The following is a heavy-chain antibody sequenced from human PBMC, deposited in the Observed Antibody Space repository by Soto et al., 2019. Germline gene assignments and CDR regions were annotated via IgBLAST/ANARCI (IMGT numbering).Heavy chain of an antibody. CDR2: ISYDGSNK. D-gene: IGHD3-9*01. V-gene: IGHV3-30-3*01. CDR3: ARGGYDILTGYFTPSDYYGMDV. J-gene: IGHJ6*02. CDR1: GFTFSSYA. Sequence: QVQLVESGGGVVQPGRSLRLSCAASGFTFSSYAMHWVRQAPGKGLEWVAVISYDGSNKYHADSVKGRFTISRDNSKNTLNLQMNSLRAEDTAVYYCARGGYDILTGYFTPSDYYGMDVWVQGTTVTVSS.